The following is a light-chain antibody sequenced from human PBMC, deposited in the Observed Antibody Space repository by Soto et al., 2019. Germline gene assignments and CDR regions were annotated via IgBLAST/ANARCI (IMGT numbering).Light chain of an antibody. CDR1: SSNIGTGYD. V-gene: IGLV1-40*01. CDR2: ASN. CDR3: QSYDSSLNGLLL. Sequence: QSVLTQPPSVSGAPGQRVTISCIGTSSNIGTGYDVHWYQKLPGKAPKLLIFASNNRPSGVPDRFSGSKSGTSASLAITGLQAEDEADYYCQSYDSSLNGLLLFGGGTQLTVL. J-gene: IGLJ7*01.